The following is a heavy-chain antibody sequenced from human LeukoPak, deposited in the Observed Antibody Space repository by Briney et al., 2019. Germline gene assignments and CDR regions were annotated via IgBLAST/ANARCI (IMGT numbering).Heavy chain of an antibody. CDR2: ISSSSSTI. J-gene: IGHJ4*02. D-gene: IGHD4-17*01. CDR1: GFTFSSYS. CDR3: ARERLPFGDYDPFDY. Sequence: GGSLRLSCAASGFTFSSYSMNWVRQAPGKGLEWVSYISSSSSTIYYADSVKGRFTISRDNAKNSLYLQMNSLRAEDTAVYYCARERLPFGDYDPFDYWGQGTLVTVSS. V-gene: IGHV3-48*01.